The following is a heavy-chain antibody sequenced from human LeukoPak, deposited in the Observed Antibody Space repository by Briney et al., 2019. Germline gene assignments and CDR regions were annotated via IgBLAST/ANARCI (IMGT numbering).Heavy chain of an antibody. Sequence: PGGSLRLSCAASGFTVSSNYMSWVRQAPGKGLEWVSVIYSGGSTYYADSVKGRFTISRDNSKNTLYLQMNSLRAEDTAVYYCARALGGSYSQKHAVVDYWGQGTLVTVSS. CDR2: IYSGGST. CDR1: GFTVSSNY. D-gene: IGHD1-26*01. J-gene: IGHJ4*02. V-gene: IGHV3-66*01. CDR3: ARALGGSYSQKHAVVDY.